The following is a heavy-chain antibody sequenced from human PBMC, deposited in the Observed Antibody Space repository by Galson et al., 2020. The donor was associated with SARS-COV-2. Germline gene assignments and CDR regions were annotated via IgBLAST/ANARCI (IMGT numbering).Heavy chain of an antibody. J-gene: IGHJ5*02. Sequence: SVKVSCKASGGAFSNFAFSWVRQAPGQGLEWMGRIIPILDIVKYAQKFQGRVTITADKSTSTAYMELSSLRSEDTAVYYCAREVGKVLGAYFDPWGQVTLVTVSS. CDR2: IIPILDIV. CDR1: GGAFSNFA. V-gene: IGHV1-69*10. D-gene: IGHD3-10*01. CDR3: AREVGKVLGAYFDP.